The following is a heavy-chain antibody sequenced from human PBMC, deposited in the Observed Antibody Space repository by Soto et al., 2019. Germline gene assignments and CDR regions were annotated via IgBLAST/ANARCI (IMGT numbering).Heavy chain of an antibody. J-gene: IGHJ4*02. CDR1: GGTFSSYA. CDR2: IIPIFGTA. D-gene: IGHD2-8*01. Sequence: SVKVSCKASGGTFSSYAISWVRQAPGQGLEWMGGIIPIFGTANYAQKFQGRVTITADESTSTAYMGLSSLRSEDTAVYYCARGGYCTNGVCYLVYWGQGXLVTVSS. V-gene: IGHV1-69*13. CDR3: ARGGYCTNGVCYLVY.